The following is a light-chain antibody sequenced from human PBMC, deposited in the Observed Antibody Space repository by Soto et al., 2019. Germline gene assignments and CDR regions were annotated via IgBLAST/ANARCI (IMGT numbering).Light chain of an antibody. CDR3: SSYTSSSTLV. V-gene: IGLV2-14*01. Sequence: ALTQPAFVSGSPGQSITISCTGTSTDVGGYNFVSWYQQHPGKVPKLMIYDVTNRPSGVSNRFSGSKSGNTASLTISGLQAEDEADYYCSSYTSSSTLVFGTGTKLTVL. CDR2: DVT. CDR1: STDVGGYNF. J-gene: IGLJ1*01.